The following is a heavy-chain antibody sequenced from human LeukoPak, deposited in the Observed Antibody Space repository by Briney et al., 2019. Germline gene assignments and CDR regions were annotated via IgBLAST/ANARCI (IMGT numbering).Heavy chain of an antibody. J-gene: IGHJ4*02. CDR2: ISGSGGST. CDR3: AKRRDGYNYFDY. CDR1: GFTFSSYA. Sequence: GGSLRLSCAASGFTFSSYAMSWVRQPPGKGLEGVSAISGSGGSTYYADSVKGRFTISRDNSKNTLYLQMNSLRAEDTAVYYCAKRRDGYNYFDYWGQGTLVTVSS. V-gene: IGHV3-23*01. D-gene: IGHD5-24*01.